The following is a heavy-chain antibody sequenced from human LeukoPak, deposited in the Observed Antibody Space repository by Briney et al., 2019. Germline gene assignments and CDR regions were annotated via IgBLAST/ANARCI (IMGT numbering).Heavy chain of an antibody. Sequence: SVKVSCKASGGTFSSYAISWVRQAPGQGLEWMGGIIPIFGTANYAQKFRGRVTITADESTSTAYMELSSLRSEDTAVYYCARDLTNGGAFDIWGQGTMVTVSS. D-gene: IGHD1-1*01. CDR3: ARDLTNGGAFDI. CDR2: IIPIFGTA. J-gene: IGHJ3*02. CDR1: GGTFSSYA. V-gene: IGHV1-69*13.